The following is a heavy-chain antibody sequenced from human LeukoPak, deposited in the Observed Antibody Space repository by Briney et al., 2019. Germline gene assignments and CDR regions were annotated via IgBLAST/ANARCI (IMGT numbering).Heavy chain of an antibody. Sequence: ASVKVSCKASGYTFTSYGISWVRQAPGQGLEWMGWISAYNGNTNYAQKLQGRVTMTTDTSTSTAYMELRSLRSDDTAVYYCARAVAVAEDYYYYYGMDVWGQGTTVTVSS. D-gene: IGHD6-19*01. J-gene: IGHJ6*02. V-gene: IGHV1-18*01. CDR2: ISAYNGNT. CDR1: GYTFTSYG. CDR3: ARAVAVAEDYYYYYGMDV.